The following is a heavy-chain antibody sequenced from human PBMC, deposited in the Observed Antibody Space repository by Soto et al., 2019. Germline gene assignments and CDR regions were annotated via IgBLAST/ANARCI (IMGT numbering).Heavy chain of an antibody. V-gene: IGHV1-18*01. Sequence: QVQLVQSGAEVKKPGASVKVSCKASGYTFTSYGISWVRQAPGQGLEWMGWISAYNGNTNYAQKIQGRVTMTTDTTTSTAYMELRSLRSDDTAVDYCARIRGYSSSWPGNWFDPWGQGTLVTVSS. D-gene: IGHD6-13*01. CDR2: ISAYNGNT. CDR1: GYTFTSYG. J-gene: IGHJ5*02. CDR3: ARIRGYSSSWPGNWFDP.